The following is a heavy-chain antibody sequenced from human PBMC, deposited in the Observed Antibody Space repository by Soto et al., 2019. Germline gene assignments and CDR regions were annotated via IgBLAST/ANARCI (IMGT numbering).Heavy chain of an antibody. V-gene: IGHV3-9*01. D-gene: IGHD2-15*01. CDR3: GKDPGVSCSGCSCYFAY. Sequence: FRLSCAASGFTFEDYPKQFLRQAPATGLEWVSTISLNGGSIGYADSVKGRFTISRDNAKSTLYLQMNSLRAADTALYYCGKDPGVSCSGCSCYFAYWGQGTLVTVSS. CDR2: ISLNGGSI. J-gene: IGHJ4*02. CDR1: GFTFEDYP.